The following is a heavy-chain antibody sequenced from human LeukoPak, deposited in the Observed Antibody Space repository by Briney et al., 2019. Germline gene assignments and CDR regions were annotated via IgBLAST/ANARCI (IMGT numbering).Heavy chain of an antibody. J-gene: IGHJ6*02. CDR1: GGSISSYY. CDR3: ARAGESGYSYGLHGLDYYGMDV. V-gene: IGHV4-59*08. Sequence: PSETLSLTCTVSGGSISSYYWSWIRQPPGKGLEWIGYIYYSGSTNYNPSLKSRVTISVHTSKNQFSLKLGSVTAADTAVYYCARAGESGYSYGLHGLDYYGMDVWGQGTTVTVSS. D-gene: IGHD5-18*01. CDR2: IYYSGST.